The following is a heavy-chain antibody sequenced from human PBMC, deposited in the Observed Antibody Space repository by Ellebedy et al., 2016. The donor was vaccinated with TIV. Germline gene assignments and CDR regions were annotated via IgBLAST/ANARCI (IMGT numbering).Heavy chain of an antibody. J-gene: IGHJ5*02. CDR2: IYFRGST. CDR3: ARDVENWFDP. CDR1: GGSISSTSHY. V-gene: IGHV4-39*07. Sequence: MPSETLSLTCTVSGGSISSTSHYWGWIRQPPGKGLEWIGSIYFRGSTSYNPSLKSRVSISVDTSKTQFSLYLNSVTAADTAVYYCARDVENWFDPWGQGTLVTVSS.